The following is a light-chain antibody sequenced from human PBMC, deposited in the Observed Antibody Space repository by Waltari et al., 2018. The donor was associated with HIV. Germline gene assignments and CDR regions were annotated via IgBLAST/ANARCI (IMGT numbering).Light chain of an antibody. V-gene: IGKV3-15*01. CDR2: GAS. CDR3: QQYNNWPQTWPPGT. J-gene: IGKJ1*01. Sequence: EVVMTQSPATVSVSPGERATLSCRASQSISSNLAWYQQKPGQAPRLLIYGASTRAIGVPARFSGSGSGTEFTLTISSLQSEDFGVYYCQQYNNWPQTWPPGTFGQGTKVEIK. CDR1: QSISSN.